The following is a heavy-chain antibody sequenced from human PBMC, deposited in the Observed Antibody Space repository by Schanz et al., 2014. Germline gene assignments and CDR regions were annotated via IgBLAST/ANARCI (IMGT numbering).Heavy chain of an antibody. V-gene: IGHV3-48*01. D-gene: IGHD3-10*01. CDR1: GFDFNSYS. CDR2: IATSSSTR. J-gene: IGHJ1*01. CDR3: ASGVHVSSLQKGLQF. Sequence: EVRLVESGGGLVQPGGSLRLSCEASGFDFNSYSMNWVRQVPGKGLKWLSYIATSSSTRHYADSVKGRVTISRDNAKNSVSLQMRRLRVEDTAVYYCASGVHVSSLQKGLQFWGRGTLXIVSS.